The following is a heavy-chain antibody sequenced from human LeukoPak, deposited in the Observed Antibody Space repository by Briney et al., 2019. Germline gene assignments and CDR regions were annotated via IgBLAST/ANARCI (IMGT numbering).Heavy chain of an antibody. Sequence: PSETLSLTCTVSGGSMSSGSSYWGWIGQPPGKGLEWIGTIYYSGSTYYNPSLKSRVTISADTSKNPFSLKLSSVTAADTAVYYCARTRGYSGYVDAFDIWGQGTMVTVFS. D-gene: IGHD5-12*01. V-gene: IGHV4-39*01. J-gene: IGHJ3*02. CDR2: IYYSGST. CDR3: ARTRGYSGYVDAFDI. CDR1: GGSMSSGSSY.